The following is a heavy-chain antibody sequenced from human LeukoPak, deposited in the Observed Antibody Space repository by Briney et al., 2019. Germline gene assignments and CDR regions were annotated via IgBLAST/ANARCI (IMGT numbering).Heavy chain of an antibody. CDR1: GFTFSSYG. CDR2: IRYDGSKE. V-gene: IGHV3-30*02. J-gene: IGHJ4*02. CDR3: AKDSRYYYVDY. D-gene: IGHD1-14*01. Sequence: GGSLRLSCAASGFTFSSYGMHWVRQAPGKGLEWVAFIRYDGSKEYYADSVKGRFTISRDNSKNTLYLQMNSLKTGDTAVYYCAKDSRYYYVDYWGQGTLVTVSS.